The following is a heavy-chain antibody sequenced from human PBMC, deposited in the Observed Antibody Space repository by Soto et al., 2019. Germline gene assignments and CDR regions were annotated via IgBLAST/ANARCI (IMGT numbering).Heavy chain of an antibody. J-gene: IGHJ4*02. CDR1: GGAFSSYA. Sequence: SPVKGACKASGGAFSSYASSWVRQAPGQGLEWMGGIIPIFGTANYAQKFQGRVTITADESTSTAYMELSSLRSEDTAVYYCARAPYSYGYSYWGQGTLVTVSS. CDR2: IIPIFGTA. V-gene: IGHV1-69*13. CDR3: ARAPYSYGYSY. D-gene: IGHD5-18*01.